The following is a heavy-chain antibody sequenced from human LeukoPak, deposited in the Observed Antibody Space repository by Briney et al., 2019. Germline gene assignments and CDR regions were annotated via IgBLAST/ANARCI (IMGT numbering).Heavy chain of an antibody. V-gene: IGHV3-21*01. CDR2: ISSSGSYI. CDR1: GFTFSSYS. Sequence: GRSLRLSCAASGFTFSSYSMNWVRQAPGKGLEWVSSISSSGSYIYYADSVKGRFTISRDNAKNSLYLQMNSLRAEDTAVYYCARDQPVIHYYMDVWGKGTTVTVSS. CDR3: ARDQPVIHYYMDV. D-gene: IGHD1-14*01. J-gene: IGHJ6*03.